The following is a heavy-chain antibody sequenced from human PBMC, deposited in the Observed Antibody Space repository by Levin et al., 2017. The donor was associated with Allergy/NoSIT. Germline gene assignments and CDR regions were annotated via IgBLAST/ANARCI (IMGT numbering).Heavy chain of an antibody. D-gene: IGHD3-10*01. CDR2: VSGNGGTK. V-gene: IGHV3-23*01. CDR3: AKNRMSLWFGTKHDWFDP. CDR1: GFTFQDYA. J-gene: IGHJ5*01. Sequence: GGSLRLSCVASGFTFQDYAMTWVRQAPGKGLEWVSSVSGNGGTKKYAESVKGRFTVSRDNSRNTVFLEMNSLRVEATAIYYCAKNRMSLWFGTKHDWFDPWGQGTRVTVSS.